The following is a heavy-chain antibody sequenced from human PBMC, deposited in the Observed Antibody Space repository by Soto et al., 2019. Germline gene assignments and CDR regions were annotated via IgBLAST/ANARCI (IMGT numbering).Heavy chain of an antibody. D-gene: IGHD6-13*01. J-gene: IGHJ6*02. CDR1: GFTFSSYG. Sequence: LRLSCAASGFTFSSYGMHWVRQAPGKGLEWVAVISYDGSNKYYADSVKGRFTISRDNSKNTLYLQMNSLRAEDTAVYYCAKERRIGTGFYYYYGMDVWGQGTTVTVSS. CDR2: ISYDGSNK. CDR3: AKERRIGTGFYYYYGMDV. V-gene: IGHV3-30*18.